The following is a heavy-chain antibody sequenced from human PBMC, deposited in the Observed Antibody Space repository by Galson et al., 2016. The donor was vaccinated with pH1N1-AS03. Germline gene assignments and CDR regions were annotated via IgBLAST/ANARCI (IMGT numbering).Heavy chain of an antibody. V-gene: IGHV3-7*03. J-gene: IGHJ4*02. CDR1: GFTFSSYW. CDR2: IKQDGSEK. CDR3: AREPPWELGNYFVY. Sequence: SLRLSCAASGFTFSSYWMSWVRQAPGKGLEWVANIKQDGSEKYYVDSVKGRFTISRDNAKNSLYLQMYSLRAEDTAVYYCAREPPWELGNYFVYWGQGTLVTVSS. D-gene: IGHD4-23*01.